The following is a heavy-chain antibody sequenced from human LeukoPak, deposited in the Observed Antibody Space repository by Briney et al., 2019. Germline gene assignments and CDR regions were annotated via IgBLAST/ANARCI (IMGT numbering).Heavy chain of an antibody. V-gene: IGHV3-7*01. CDR2: IKQDGSEK. J-gene: IGHJ6*02. Sequence: GGSLSLSCAASGFTFSRYWMSWFRQAPEKGLEWVASIKQDGSEKYAVDSVKGRFTISRDNAENLVYLQMNSLRVEDTAVYFCARGHWGMDVWAQGTTVTVSS. CDR3: ARGHWGMDV. CDR1: GFTFSRYW. D-gene: IGHD1-1*01.